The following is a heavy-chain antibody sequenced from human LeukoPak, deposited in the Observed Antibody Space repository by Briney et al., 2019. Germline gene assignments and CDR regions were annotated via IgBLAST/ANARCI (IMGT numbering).Heavy chain of an antibody. CDR3: VRDRIASGPKLDY. CDR1: GFTFDDYA. Sequence: PGGSLRLSCAASGFTFDDYAMHWVRQAPGKGLEWVAVISFDESRKYYADSVKGRFTISRDNSKSTLYLEMNSLRGNDTATYYCVRDRIASGPKLDYWGQGTLVTVSS. D-gene: IGHD2-21*01. J-gene: IGHJ4*02. CDR2: ISFDESRK. V-gene: IGHV3-30*01.